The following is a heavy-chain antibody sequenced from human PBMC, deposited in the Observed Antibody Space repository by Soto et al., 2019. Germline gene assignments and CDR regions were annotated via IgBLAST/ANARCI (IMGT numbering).Heavy chain of an antibody. D-gene: IGHD3-22*01. Sequence: QVQLQQWGAGLLKPSETLSLTCAVYGGSFSGYYWSWIRQPRGKGLEWIGEINHSGSTNYNPSLKSRVTISVDTSKNQFSLKLSSVTAADTAVYYCASLDRYDSSGYYYSEDYWGQGTLVTVSS. CDR1: GGSFSGYY. V-gene: IGHV4-34*01. CDR2: INHSGST. CDR3: ASLDRYDSSGYYYSEDY. J-gene: IGHJ4*02.